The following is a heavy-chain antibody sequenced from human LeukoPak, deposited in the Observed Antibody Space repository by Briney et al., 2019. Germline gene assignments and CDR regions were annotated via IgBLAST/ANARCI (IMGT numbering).Heavy chain of an antibody. CDR1: GFIFSTYW. CDR3: ARGRVGSDYYGLDV. J-gene: IGHJ6*02. V-gene: IGHV3-74*01. CDR2: INTDGSST. Sequence: PGGSLRLSCAASGFIFSTYWMHWVRQAPGKGLVWVSRINTDGSSTAYAASVKGRFTISRDNAKNIVYLQMNSLRAEDTALYFCARGRVGSDYYGLDVWGQGTAVSVSS. D-gene: IGHD6-25*01.